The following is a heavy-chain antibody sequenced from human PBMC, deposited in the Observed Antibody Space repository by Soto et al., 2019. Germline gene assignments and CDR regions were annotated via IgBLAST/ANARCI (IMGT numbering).Heavy chain of an antibody. Sequence: TLSVTCSVSGGSSGGRGCYWSWIRQHPGKGLEWIGYIYYSGSTYYNPSLKSRVTISVDTSKNQFSLKLSSVTAADTAVYYCAKEIQLWLSWWFDPWGQGTLVTVSS. CDR3: AKEIQLWLSWWFDP. D-gene: IGHD5-18*01. CDR2: IYYSGST. V-gene: IGHV4-31*03. CDR1: GGSSGGRGCY. J-gene: IGHJ5*02.